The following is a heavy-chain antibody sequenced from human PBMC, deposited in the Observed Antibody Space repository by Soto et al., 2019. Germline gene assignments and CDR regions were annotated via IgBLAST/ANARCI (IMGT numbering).Heavy chain of an antibody. CDR1: GYTFTSYG. V-gene: IGHV1-8*02. CDR3: ARDRTYNWFDP. J-gene: IGHJ5*02. CDR2: MNANNGNT. Sequence: ASVKVSCKASGYTFTSYGISWVRQAPGQGLEWMGWMNANNGNTDYAQKLQGRVTMTRNTSMSTAYMELSSLRSEDTAVYYCARDRTYNWFDPWGQGTLVTVSS.